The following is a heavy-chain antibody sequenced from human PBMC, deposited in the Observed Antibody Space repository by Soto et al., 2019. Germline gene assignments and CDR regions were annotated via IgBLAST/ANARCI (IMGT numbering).Heavy chain of an antibody. D-gene: IGHD6-13*01. CDR2: IYYSGST. Sequence: PXETLYLSGTVSGGSISSSSYYWGWIRQPPGKGLEWIGSIYYSGSTYYNPSLKSRVTISVDTSKNQFSLKLSSVTAADTAVYYCARQLRYSSSWYPYNWFDPWGQGTLVTVSS. V-gene: IGHV4-39*01. J-gene: IGHJ5*02. CDR3: ARQLRYSSSWYPYNWFDP. CDR1: GGSISSSSYY.